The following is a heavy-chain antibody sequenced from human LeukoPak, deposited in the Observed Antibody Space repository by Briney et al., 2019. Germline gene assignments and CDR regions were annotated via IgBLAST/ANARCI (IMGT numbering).Heavy chain of an antibody. V-gene: IGHV5-51*01. CDR1: GYIFTSYW. CDR3: ARPGGANRAY. J-gene: IGHJ4*02. D-gene: IGHD7-27*01. CDR2: IYPGDSNN. Sequence: GESLKTSCKGSGYIFTSYWIGWVRQMPAKGLEWWGIIYPGDSNNKYSPSFQGQVSISVDKSLSTAYLQWHSLKASDSATYYCARPGGANRAYWGQGTLVTVSS.